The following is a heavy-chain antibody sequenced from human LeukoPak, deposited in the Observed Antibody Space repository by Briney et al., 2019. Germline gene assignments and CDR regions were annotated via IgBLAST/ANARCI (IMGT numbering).Heavy chain of an antibody. J-gene: IGHJ4*02. V-gene: IGHV3-15*01. CDR1: GFIFNNAW. CDR2: IKSKTDGGTT. Sequence: GGSLRLSCAASGFIFNNAWMSWVRQAPGKGLEWVGRIKSKTDGGTTDYAAPVKGRFTISRDDSKNTLYLQMNSLKTEDTAVYYCTTARPNYYDSSGYHYFDCWGQGTLVTVSS. CDR3: TTARPNYYDSSGYHYFDC. D-gene: IGHD3-22*01.